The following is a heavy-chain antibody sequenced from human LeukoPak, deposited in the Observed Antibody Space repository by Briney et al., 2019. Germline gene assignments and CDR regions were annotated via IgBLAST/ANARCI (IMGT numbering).Heavy chain of an antibody. CDR1: GGSISSGDYY. CDR2: IYYSGST. V-gene: IGHV4-30-4*01. CDR3: ARGASIRYYYYYYGMDV. Sequence: PSETLSLTCTVSGGSISSGDYYWSWIRQPPGKGLEWIGYIYYSGSTYYNPSLKSRVTISVDTSKNQFSLKLSSVTAADTAVYYYARGASIRYYYYYYGMDVWGQGTTVTVSS. J-gene: IGHJ6*02.